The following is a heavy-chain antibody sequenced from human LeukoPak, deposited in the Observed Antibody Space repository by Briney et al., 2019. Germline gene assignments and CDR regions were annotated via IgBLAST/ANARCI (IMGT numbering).Heavy chain of an antibody. CDR3: ASRYYYDSSEDI. V-gene: IGHV1-69*05. CDR2: IIPIFGTA. Sequence: SVKVSCKASGGTFSSYAISWVRQAPGQGLEWMGRIIPIFGTANYAQKFQGRVTITTDESTSTACMELSSLRSEDTAVYYCASRYYYDSSEDIWGQGTMVTVSS. CDR1: GGTFSSYA. J-gene: IGHJ3*02. D-gene: IGHD3-22*01.